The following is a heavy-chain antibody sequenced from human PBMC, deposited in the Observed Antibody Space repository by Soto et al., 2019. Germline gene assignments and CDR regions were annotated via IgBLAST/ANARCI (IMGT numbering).Heavy chain of an antibody. J-gene: IGHJ6*02. V-gene: IGHV3-9*01. CDR1: GFTFDDYA. D-gene: IGHD3-10*01. Sequence: LRLSCAASGFTFDDYAMHWVRQAPGKGLEWVSGISWNSGSIGYADSVKGRFTISRDNAKNSLYLQMNSLRAEDTALYYCAKDKAIRGLGSGSYYTSYYYYGMDVWGQGTTVTVSS. CDR2: ISWNSGSI. CDR3: AKDKAIRGLGSGSYYTSYYYYGMDV.